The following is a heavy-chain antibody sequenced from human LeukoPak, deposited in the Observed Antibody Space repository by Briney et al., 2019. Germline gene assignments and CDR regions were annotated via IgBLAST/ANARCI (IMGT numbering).Heavy chain of an antibody. Sequence: SETLSLTCTVSGGSISSYYWSWIRQSPGKGLEWIGYIYHSGSTDYNPSIKSRVTISVDTSKSQFSLKLTSVTAADTAVYYCATLTTVVTAYYFDYWGQGTLVTVSS. V-gene: IGHV4-4*09. CDR2: IYHSGST. J-gene: IGHJ4*02. CDR1: GGSISSYY. D-gene: IGHD4-23*01. CDR3: ATLTTVVTAYYFDY.